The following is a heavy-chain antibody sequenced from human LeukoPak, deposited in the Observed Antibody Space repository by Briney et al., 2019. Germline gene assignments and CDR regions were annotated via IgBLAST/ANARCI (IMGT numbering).Heavy chain of an antibody. J-gene: IGHJ3*02. Sequence: SQTLSLTCVISGDSVSSNSAAWNWLRQSPSRGLEWLGRTYYRSKWYNEYAGSLRSRVTINPDTSKNQFSLQLNSVTPEDTAVYYCLRDSGLGNDAFDIWGHGTMVTVSS. CDR3: LRDSGLGNDAFDI. CDR1: GDSVSSNSAA. D-gene: IGHD3-10*01. V-gene: IGHV6-1*01. CDR2: TYYRSKWYN.